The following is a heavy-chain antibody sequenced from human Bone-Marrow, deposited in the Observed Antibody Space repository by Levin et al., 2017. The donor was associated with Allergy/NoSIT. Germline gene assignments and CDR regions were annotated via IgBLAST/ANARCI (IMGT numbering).Heavy chain of an antibody. D-gene: IGHD5-24*01. CDR3: ATSDGYLFDH. J-gene: IGHJ4*02. CDR1: GFDFSSYW. CDR2: IKYDGSEK. V-gene: IGHV3-7*01. Sequence: GGSLRLSCVVSGFDFSSYWMSWVRQAPGKGLEWVANIKYDGSEKYSVDSVKGRFTISRDNAKNSLFLRMNSLRAEDTAVYYCATSDGYLFDHWGQGTLVTVSS.